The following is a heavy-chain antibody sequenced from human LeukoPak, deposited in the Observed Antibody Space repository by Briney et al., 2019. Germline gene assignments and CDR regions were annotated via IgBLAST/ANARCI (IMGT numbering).Heavy chain of an antibody. J-gene: IGHJ4*02. CDR1: GYTFTSYG. CDR2: ISAYNGNT. V-gene: IGHV1-18*01. D-gene: IGHD3-9*01. CDR3: ARDQAATNTQVRFCLD. Sequence: ASVKVSCKASGYTFTSYGISWVRQAPGQGLEWMGWISAYNGNTNYAQKLQGRVTMTTDTSTSTAYMELRGLRSDDTAVCYCARDQAATNTQVRFCLDWGEGSLVTVSS.